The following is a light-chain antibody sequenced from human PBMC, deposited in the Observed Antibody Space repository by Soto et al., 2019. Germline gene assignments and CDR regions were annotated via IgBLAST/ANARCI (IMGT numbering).Light chain of an antibody. CDR2: KAS. Sequence: DIQMTQSPSTLSASVGCRCSINCRASQSISAWLAWYQQKPGKAPRLFIYKASTLEIGVPSRLSGSGYGTELTITISSLQTDDVAIYYCQQYNDYSWTFGQGTKVDIK. CDR1: QSISAW. V-gene: IGKV1-5*03. J-gene: IGKJ1*01. CDR3: QQYNDYSWT.